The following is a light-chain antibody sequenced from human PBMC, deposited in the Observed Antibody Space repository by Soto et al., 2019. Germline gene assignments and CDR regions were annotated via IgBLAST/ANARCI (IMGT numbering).Light chain of an antibody. CDR2: RAS. CDR3: QKYDRVSWT. CDR1: QSISSW. J-gene: IGKJ1*01. V-gene: IGKV1-5*03. Sequence: DIQMTQSPSTLSASVGDRVIITCRSSQSISSWLAWYQQKPGKAPDLLIYRASTLKTGIPSRYSCSGSGTEFTPAMSGLQPDEFETYCWQKYDRVSWTCGPGTEVVIK.